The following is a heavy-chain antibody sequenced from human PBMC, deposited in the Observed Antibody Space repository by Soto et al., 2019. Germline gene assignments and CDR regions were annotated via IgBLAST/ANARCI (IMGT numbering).Heavy chain of an antibody. Sequence: QVQLVESGGGVVQPGRSLRLSCAASGFTFSSYGMHWVRQAPGKGLEWVAVIWYDGSNKYYADSVKGRFTISRDNSKNTLYLQMNSLRAEDTAVYYCAISGWTGYSSGWGYYYMDVWGKGTTVTVSS. CDR1: GFTFSSYG. CDR2: IWYDGSNK. V-gene: IGHV3-33*01. CDR3: AISGWTGYSSGWGYYYMDV. D-gene: IGHD6-19*01. J-gene: IGHJ6*03.